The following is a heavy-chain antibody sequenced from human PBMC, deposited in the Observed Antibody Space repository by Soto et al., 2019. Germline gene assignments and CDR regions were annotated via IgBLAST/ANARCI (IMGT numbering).Heavy chain of an antibody. V-gene: IGHV4-39*01. CDR1: GGSIYRSGYY. D-gene: IGHD2-15*01. CDR3: GKVLVGATGHTDSDS. Sequence: SETLSLTCTVSGGSIYRSGYYWGWIRQPPGRGLEWIGNIDYNGVTYSNPSLKSRVTISRETSKNQFSLKLTSVTAADTALYYCGKVLVGATGHTDSDSWGPGTLVTVS. CDR2: IDYNGVT. J-gene: IGHJ4*02.